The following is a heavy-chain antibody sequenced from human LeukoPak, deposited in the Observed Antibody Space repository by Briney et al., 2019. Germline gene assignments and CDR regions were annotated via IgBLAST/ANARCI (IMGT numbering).Heavy chain of an antibody. CDR2: INHSGST. CDR1: GGSFSGYY. D-gene: IGHD4-17*01. J-gene: IGHJ4*02. V-gene: IGHV4-34*01. CDR3: ARGPGGVTTVLDY. Sequence: SXXLSLTCAVYGGSFSGYYWSWIRQPPGKGLEWIGEINHSGSTNYNPSLKSRVTISVDTSKNPFSLKLSSVTAADTAVYYCARGPGGVTTVLDYLGQGTLVTVSS.